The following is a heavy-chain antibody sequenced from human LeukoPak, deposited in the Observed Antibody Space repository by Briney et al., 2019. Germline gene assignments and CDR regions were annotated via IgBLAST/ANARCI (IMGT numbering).Heavy chain of an antibody. V-gene: IGHV4-59*08. CDR1: GGSISSYY. D-gene: IGHD6-13*01. CDR2: IYYSGST. J-gene: IGHJ5*02. CDR3: ARAAEAKAWFDP. Sequence: PSETLSLTCTVSGGSISSYYWSWIRQPPGKRLEWIGYIYYSGSTNYNPSLKSRVTISVDTSKNQFSLKLSSVTAADTAVYYCARAAEAKAWFDPWGQGTLVTVSS.